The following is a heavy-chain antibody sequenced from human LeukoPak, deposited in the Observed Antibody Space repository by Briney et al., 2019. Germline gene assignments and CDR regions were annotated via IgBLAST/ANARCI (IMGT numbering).Heavy chain of an antibody. J-gene: IGHJ4*02. CDR2: IIPIFGTA. CDR1: GGTFSSYA. V-gene: IGHV1-69*06. CDR3: ARGSSSGNVDY. D-gene: IGHD6-6*01. Sequence: GSSVKVSCKASGGTFSSYAISWVRQAPGQGLEWMGGIIPIFGTANYAQKFQGRVTITADKSTSTDYMELSSLRSEATAVYYCARGSSSGNVDYWGQGTLVTVSS.